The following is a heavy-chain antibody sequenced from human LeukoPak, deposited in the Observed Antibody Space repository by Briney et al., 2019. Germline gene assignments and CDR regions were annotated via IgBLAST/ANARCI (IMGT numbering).Heavy chain of an antibody. D-gene: IGHD6-13*01. Sequence: PSETLSLTCTVSGGSISSCSYYWGWIRQPPGKGLEWIGSIYYSGSTYYNPSLKSRVTISVDTSKNQFSLKLSSVTAADTAVYYCARGSSWYQTNFDYWGQGTLVTVSS. CDR3: ARGSSWYQTNFDY. J-gene: IGHJ4*02. CDR1: GGSISSCSYY. CDR2: IYYSGST. V-gene: IGHV4-39*07.